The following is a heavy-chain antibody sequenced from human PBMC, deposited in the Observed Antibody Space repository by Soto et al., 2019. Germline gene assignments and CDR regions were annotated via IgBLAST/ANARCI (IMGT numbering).Heavy chain of an antibody. J-gene: IGHJ6*02. V-gene: IGHV2-5*02. CDR1: GLSLSTTGVG. Sequence: QITLKESGPTLVKPTQTLTLTCTFSGLSLSTTGVGVGWIRQPPGKALEWLALIYWDDDKRYSPSLKSRLTITKDTSKTQVVLTMTNMDPVDTATYYCVQSRCGGDCLQSYSSHSYYGLDVWCQGTTVTVSS. CDR2: IYWDDDK. D-gene: IGHD2-21*02. CDR3: VQSRCGGDCLQSYSSHSYYGLDV.